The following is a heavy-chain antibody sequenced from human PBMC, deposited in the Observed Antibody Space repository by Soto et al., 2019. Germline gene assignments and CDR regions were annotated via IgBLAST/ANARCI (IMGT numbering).Heavy chain of an antibody. CDR2: ISYDGSNK. D-gene: IGHD1-26*01. CDR1: GFTFSSYG. J-gene: IGHJ4*02. V-gene: IGHV3-30*18. CDR3: AKDLRGSSLDY. Sequence: QVQLVESGGGVVQPGRSLRLSCAASGFTFSSYGMHWVRQAPGKGLEWVAVISYDGSNKYYADSVKGRFTISRDNSKNTLYLQMNSLRAEDTAVYYCAKDLRGSSLDYWGQGTLVTVSS.